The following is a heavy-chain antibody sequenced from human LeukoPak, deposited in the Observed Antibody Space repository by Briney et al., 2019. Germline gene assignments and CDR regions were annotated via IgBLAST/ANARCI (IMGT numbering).Heavy chain of an antibody. Sequence: GGSLRLSCAASGFTFSSYGMHWVRQAPGKGLEWVANIKEDGSDKNYVESMKGRYTISRDNAQNSLYLQMNRLGVEDTAVYYCARDAGYGYDRFDYWGQGTQVTVSS. D-gene: IGHD5-18*01. V-gene: IGHV3-7*01. CDR1: GFTFSSYG. J-gene: IGHJ4*02. CDR3: ARDAGYGYDRFDY. CDR2: IKEDGSDK.